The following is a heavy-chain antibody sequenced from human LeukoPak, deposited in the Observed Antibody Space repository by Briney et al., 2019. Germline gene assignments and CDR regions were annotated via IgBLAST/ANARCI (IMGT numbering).Heavy chain of an antibody. CDR1: GFSISRYS. D-gene: IGHD6-19*01. V-gene: IGHV3-21*01. J-gene: IGHJ4*02. CDR2: ISSWSSYI. Sequence: GGSLRLSCAASGFSISRYSMNWVRQAPGKGLEWVSSISSWSSYIYYADSVKGRFTISRDNAKNSLYLQMNSLRAEDTAVYYCARDRSQWLASYFFDYWGQGTLVTVSS. CDR3: ARDRSQWLASYFFDY.